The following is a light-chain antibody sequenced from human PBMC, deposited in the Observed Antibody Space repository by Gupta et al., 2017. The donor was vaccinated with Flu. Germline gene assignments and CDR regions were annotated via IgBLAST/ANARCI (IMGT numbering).Light chain of an antibody. CDR3: QQYYSIPVT. CDR2: WAS. V-gene: IGKV4-1*01. J-gene: IGKJ2*01. CDR1: QSVLYHSNNKNY. Sequence: SLGERATINCKSSQSVLYHSNNKNYLAWYQQKPGQSPKVLFYWASTRESGVPDRFSGSGSGTDFTLTISSLQAEDVAVYFCQQYYSIPVTFGQGTKMEIK.